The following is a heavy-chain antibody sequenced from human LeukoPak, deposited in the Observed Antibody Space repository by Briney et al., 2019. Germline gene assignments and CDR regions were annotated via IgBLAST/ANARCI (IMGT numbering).Heavy chain of an antibody. CDR2: IYYSGST. CDR3: ASLRLYDSSAVYWVDH. D-gene: IGHD3-22*01. J-gene: IGHJ5*02. CDR1: GGSISSSSYY. Sequence: SETLSLTCTVSGGSISSSSYYWGWIRQPPGKGLEWIGSIYYSGSTYYNPSLKSRVTISVDTSKNQFSLKLSTVTAAEGAVYLCASLRLYDSSAVYWVDHWGQGTLVTVSS. V-gene: IGHV4-39*01.